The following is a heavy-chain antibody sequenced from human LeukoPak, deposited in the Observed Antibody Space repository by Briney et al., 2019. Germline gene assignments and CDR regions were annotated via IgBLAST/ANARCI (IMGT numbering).Heavy chain of an antibody. CDR3: ARGPSIMLPIDY. Sequence: SETLSLTCTVSGYSISSGYYWGWIRQPPGKGLEWIGSIYHSGSTYYNPSLKSRVTISVDTSKNQFSLKLSSVTAADTAVYYCARGPSIMLPIDYWGQGTLVTVSS. CDR2: IYHSGST. J-gene: IGHJ4*02. V-gene: IGHV4-38-2*02. CDR1: GYSISSGYY. D-gene: IGHD3-16*01.